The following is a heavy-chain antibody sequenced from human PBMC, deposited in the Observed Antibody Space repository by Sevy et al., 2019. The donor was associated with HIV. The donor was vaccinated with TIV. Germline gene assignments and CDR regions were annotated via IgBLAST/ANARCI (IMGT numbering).Heavy chain of an antibody. V-gene: IGHV3-7*01. D-gene: IGHD1-26*01. CDR1: GFTFSTYA. CDR3: ARGGWELHHNWFDP. Sequence: GGSLRLSCAASGFTFSTYAMHWLRQAPGKGLEWVANIKQDGSEKYYVDSVKGRFTISRDNAKNSLYLQMNSLRAEDTAVYYCARGGWELHHNWFDPWGQGTLVTVSS. J-gene: IGHJ5*02. CDR2: IKQDGSEK.